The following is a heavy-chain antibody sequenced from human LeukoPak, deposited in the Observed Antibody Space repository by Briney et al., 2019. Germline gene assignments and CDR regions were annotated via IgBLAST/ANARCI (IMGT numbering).Heavy chain of an antibody. CDR3: ARAWEDGNPGGY. D-gene: IGHD1-26*01. CDR2: INAGNGNT. Sequence: ASVKVSCKASGYIFANYAVHWVRQAPGQRLEWMGWINAGNGNTKYSQKFQGRVTITRNTSISTAYMELSSLRSEDTAVYYCARAWEDGNPGGYWGQGTLVTVSS. V-gene: IGHV1-3*01. J-gene: IGHJ4*02. CDR1: GYIFANYA.